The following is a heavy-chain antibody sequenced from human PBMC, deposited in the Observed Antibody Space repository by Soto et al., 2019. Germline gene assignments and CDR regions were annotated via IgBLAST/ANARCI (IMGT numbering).Heavy chain of an antibody. CDR1: GYTFTSYG. CDR3: ARGEDGYYDFWSGYSPNWFDP. CDR2: ISAYNGNT. V-gene: IGHV1-18*01. J-gene: IGHJ5*02. Sequence: ASVKVSCKASGYTFTSYGISWVRQAPGQGLEWMGWISAYNGNTNYAQKLQGRVTMTTDTSTSTAYMELRSLRSDDTAVYYCARGEDGYYDFWSGYSPNWFDPWGQGTLVTVS. D-gene: IGHD3-3*01.